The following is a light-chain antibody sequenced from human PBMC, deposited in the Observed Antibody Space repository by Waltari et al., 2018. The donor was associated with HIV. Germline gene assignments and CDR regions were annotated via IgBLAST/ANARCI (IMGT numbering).Light chain of an antibody. CDR1: SSNIGAGYA. J-gene: IGLJ1*01. V-gene: IGLV1-40*01. Sequence: QSVLTQPPSVSGAPGPRVTISCTGRSSNIGAGYAVHWYQQLPGRAPKLLIYDNTNRPSGVPDRFSGSKSGTSAALAITGLQAVDETDYYCQSYDTSLSASVFGTGTKVTVL. CDR2: DNT. CDR3: QSYDTSLSASV.